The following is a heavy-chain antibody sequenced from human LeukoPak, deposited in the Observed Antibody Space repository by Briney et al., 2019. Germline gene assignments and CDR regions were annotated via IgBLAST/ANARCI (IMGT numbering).Heavy chain of an antibody. J-gene: IGHJ3*02. D-gene: IGHD3-22*01. CDR1: GFTFSSYD. CDR2: IGTAGDT. Sequence: GGSLRLSCAASGFTFSSYDMHWVRQATGKGLEWVSAIGTAGDTYYPGSVKGRFTISRENAKNSLYLQMNSLRAGDTAVYYCARNAYYYDSSGYYIHDAFDIWGQRTVATVSS. CDR3: ARNAYYYDSSGYYIHDAFDI. V-gene: IGHV3-13*01.